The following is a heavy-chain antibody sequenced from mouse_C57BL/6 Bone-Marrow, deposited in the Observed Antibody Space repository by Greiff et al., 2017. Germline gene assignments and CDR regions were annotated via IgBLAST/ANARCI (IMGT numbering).Heavy chain of an antibody. Sequence: EVMLVESGGGLVKPGGSLKLSCAASGFTFSDYGMHWVRQAPEQGLEWVAYISSGSSTIYYADTVKGRFTISRDNAKNTLFLQMTSLRSEDTAMYYCARSRLYDGYSSWFAYWGQGTLVTVSA. CDR2: ISSGSSTI. D-gene: IGHD2-3*01. CDR3: ARSRLYDGYSSWFAY. J-gene: IGHJ3*01. V-gene: IGHV5-17*01. CDR1: GFTFSDYG.